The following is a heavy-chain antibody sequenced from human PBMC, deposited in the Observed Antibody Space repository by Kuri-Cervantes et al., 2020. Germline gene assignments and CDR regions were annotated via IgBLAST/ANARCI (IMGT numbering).Heavy chain of an antibody. Sequence: GSLRLSCTVSGGSISSSSYYWGWIRQPPGKGLEWIGSIYYSGSTYYNPSLKSRVTISVDTSKNQFSLKLSSVTAADTAVYYCARSSGSYYYAFDIWGQGTMVTVSS. J-gene: IGHJ3*02. V-gene: IGHV4-39*07. CDR3: ARSSGSYYYAFDI. CDR2: IYYSGST. CDR1: GGSISSSSYY. D-gene: IGHD1-26*01.